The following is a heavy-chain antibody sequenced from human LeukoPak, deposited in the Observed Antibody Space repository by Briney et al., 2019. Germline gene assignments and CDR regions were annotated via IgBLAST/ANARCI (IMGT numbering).Heavy chain of an antibody. J-gene: IGHJ3*02. CDR1: GYTFTGYY. Sequence: GASVKVSCKASGYTFTGYYMHWVRQAPGQELEWMGWINPNSGGTNYAQKFQGRVTMTRDTSISTAYMELSRLRSDDTAVYYCATDIVVVPAAPPGGYAFDIWGQGTMVTVSS. CDR2: INPNSGGT. CDR3: ATDIVVVPAAPPGGYAFDI. D-gene: IGHD2-2*01. V-gene: IGHV1-2*02.